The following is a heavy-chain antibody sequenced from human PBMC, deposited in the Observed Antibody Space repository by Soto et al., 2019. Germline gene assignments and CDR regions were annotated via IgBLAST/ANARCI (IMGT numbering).Heavy chain of an antibody. J-gene: IGHJ5*02. CDR2: ISAYNGNT. CDR1: GYTFTSYG. CDR3: ARVGVVVPAASNWFDP. V-gene: IGHV1-18*01. D-gene: IGHD2-2*01. Sequence: AASVKVSCKASGYTFTSYGISWVRQAPGQGLEWMGWISAYNGNTNYAQKLQGRVTMTTDTSTSTAYMELRSLRSDDTAVYYCARVGVVVPAASNWFDPWGQGTLVTVSS.